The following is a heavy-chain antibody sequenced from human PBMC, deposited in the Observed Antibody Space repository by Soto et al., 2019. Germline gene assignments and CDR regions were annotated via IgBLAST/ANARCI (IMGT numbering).Heavy chain of an antibody. Sequence: QVQLVESGGGVVQPGRSLRLSCAASGFTFSSYGMHWVRQAPGKGLEWVAVIWYDGSNKYYADSVKGRFTISRDNSKNTLYLQMNSLRAEYTAVYYCARDWVDYGDYLYYYYYMDVWGKGTTVTVSS. V-gene: IGHV3-33*01. CDR3: ARDWVDYGDYLYYYYYMDV. J-gene: IGHJ6*03. CDR2: IWYDGSNK. D-gene: IGHD4-17*01. CDR1: GFTFSSYG.